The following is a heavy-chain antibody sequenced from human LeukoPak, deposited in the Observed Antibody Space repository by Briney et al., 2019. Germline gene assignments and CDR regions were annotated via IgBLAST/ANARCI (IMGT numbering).Heavy chain of an antibody. CDR1: GYTFTSYD. V-gene: IGHV1-8*01. CDR3: ARCPDYYDSSGYYYGDTWFDP. J-gene: IGHJ5*02. CDR2: MNPNSGNT. Sequence: ASVKVSCKASGYTFTSYDINWGRQATGQGLEWMGWMNPNSGNTGYAQKFQGRVTMTRNTSISTAYMELSSLRSEDTAVYYCARCPDYYDSSGYYYGDTWFDPWGQGTLVTVSS. D-gene: IGHD3-22*01.